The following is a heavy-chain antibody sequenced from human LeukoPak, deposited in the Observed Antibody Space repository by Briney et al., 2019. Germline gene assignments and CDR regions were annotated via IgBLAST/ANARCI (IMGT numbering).Heavy chain of an antibody. J-gene: IGHJ4*02. CDR1: GGSISGSSYY. V-gene: IGHV4-39*01. CDR2: IYYSGST. Sequence: PSETLSLTCTVSGGSISGSSYYWGWIRQPPGKGLEWIGSIYYSGSTYYNPSLKSRVTISVDTSKNQFSLKLNSVTATDTAVYYCARERQLEAWDYWGQGTLVTVSS. D-gene: IGHD6-13*01. CDR3: ARERQLEAWDY.